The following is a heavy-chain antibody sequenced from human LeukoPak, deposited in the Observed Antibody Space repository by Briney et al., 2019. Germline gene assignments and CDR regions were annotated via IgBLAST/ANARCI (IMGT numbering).Heavy chain of an antibody. CDR3: AKGYYYDSSGSNYFDY. CDR2: IRYDGSNK. CDR1: GFTFSSYG. J-gene: IGHJ4*02. V-gene: IGHV3-30*02. Sequence: HPGGSLRLSCAASGFTFSSYGMHWVRQAPGKGLEWVAFIRYDGSNKYYADSVKGRFTISRDNSKNTLYLQMNSLRAEDTAVYYCAKGYYYDSSGSNYFDYWGQGTLVTVSS. D-gene: IGHD3-22*01.